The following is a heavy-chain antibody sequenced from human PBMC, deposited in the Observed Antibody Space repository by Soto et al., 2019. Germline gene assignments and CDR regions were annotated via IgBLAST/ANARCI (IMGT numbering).Heavy chain of an antibody. CDR1: GGSISSYY. J-gene: IGHJ3*02. CDR2: IYYSGST. CDR3: ARGDAFDI. V-gene: IGHV4-59*01. Sequence: QVQLQESGPGLVKPSETLSLTCTVSGGSISSYYWSWIRQPPGKGLEWIGYIYYSGSTNYNPSLKNRVTISVDTSKNQFSLKLSSVTAADTAVYYCARGDAFDIWGQGTMVTVSS.